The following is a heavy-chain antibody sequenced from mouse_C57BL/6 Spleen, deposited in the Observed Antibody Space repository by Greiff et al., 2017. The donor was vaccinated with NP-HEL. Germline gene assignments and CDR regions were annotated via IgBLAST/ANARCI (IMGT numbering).Heavy chain of an antibody. J-gene: IGHJ2*01. CDR1: GYTFTSYW. CDR3: ARGELGLDY. V-gene: IGHV1-69*01. D-gene: IGHD4-1*01. CDR2: IDPSDSYT. Sequence: QVQLQQPGAELVMPGASVKLSCKASGYTFTSYWMHWVKQRPGQGLEWIGEIDPSDSYTNYNQKFKGKSTLTVDKSSSTAYMQLSSLTSEDSAVYNCARGELGLDYWGQGTTLTVSS.